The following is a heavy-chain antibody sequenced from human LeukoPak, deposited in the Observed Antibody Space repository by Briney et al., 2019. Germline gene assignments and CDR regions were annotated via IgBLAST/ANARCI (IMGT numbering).Heavy chain of an antibody. V-gene: IGHV1-2*06. CDR3: ARSVDTAMVTLDY. Sequence: ASVKVSCKTSGYTFTGYYVHWVRQAPGQGLEWMGRINPNSGDTNYAQKFQGRVTITADESTSTAYMELSSLRSEDTAVYYCARSVDTAMVTLDYWGQGTLVTVSS. J-gene: IGHJ4*02. D-gene: IGHD5-18*01. CDR1: GYTFTGYY. CDR2: INPNSGDT.